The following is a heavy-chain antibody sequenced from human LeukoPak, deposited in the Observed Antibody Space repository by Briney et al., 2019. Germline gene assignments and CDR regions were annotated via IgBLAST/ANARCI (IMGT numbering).Heavy chain of an antibody. D-gene: IGHD3-10*02. CDR2: INWKGGST. J-gene: IGHJ4*02. CDR1: GFTFSSYA. V-gene: IGHV3-20*04. CDR3: ARGYFVRNDY. Sequence: GGSLRLSCAASGFTFSSYAMSWVRQAPGKGLEWVSGINWKGGSTGYADSVKGRFNIPSDNAKSSLYLEMNSLRAEDTALYYCARGYFVRNDYWGQGTLVTVSS.